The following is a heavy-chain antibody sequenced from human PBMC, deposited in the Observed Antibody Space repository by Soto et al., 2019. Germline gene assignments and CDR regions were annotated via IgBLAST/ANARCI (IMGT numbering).Heavy chain of an antibody. CDR1: GYPFTAYA. V-gene: IGHV1-3*04. D-gene: IGHD1-26*01. Sequence: QVQLVQSGAEVRKPGASVKVSCTASGYPFTAYALHWVRQAPGHRLERTGWLNTGNGNTKYSEKFQGRFTMTRDTYESAAYLEVSSLRSEDTAVYYCASDRADSVPATFDYWGQGPLVTVS. CDR3: ASDRADSVPATFDY. CDR2: LNTGNGNT. J-gene: IGHJ4*02.